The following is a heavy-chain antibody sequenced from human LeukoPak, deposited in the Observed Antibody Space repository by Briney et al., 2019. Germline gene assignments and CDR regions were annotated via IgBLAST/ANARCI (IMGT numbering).Heavy chain of an antibody. CDR1: GYTFTSYY. CDR2: INPICGST. V-gene: IGHV1-46*01. D-gene: IGHD3-9*01. Sequence: VAAVKVSCKASGYTFTSYYMHWVPQPPGQGLECMGIINPICGSTSYAQNFQGRVTMTRDTSTSTVYMELSSLRSEDTAVYYCASDILTGYDAFDIWGQGTMVTVSS. J-gene: IGHJ3*02. CDR3: ASDILTGYDAFDI.